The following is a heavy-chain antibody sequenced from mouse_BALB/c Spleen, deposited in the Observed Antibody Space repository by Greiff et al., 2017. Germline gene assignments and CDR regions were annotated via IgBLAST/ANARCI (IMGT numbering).Heavy chain of an antibody. CDR2: ISSGSSTI. V-gene: IGHV5-17*02. D-gene: IGHD2-1*01. CDR3: ARNGNYGGFAY. CDR1: GFTFSSFG. J-gene: IGHJ3*01. Sequence: EVMLVESGGGLVQPGGSRNLSCAASGFTFSSFGMHWVRQAPEKGLEWVAYISSGSSTIYYADTVKGRFTISRDNPKNTLFLQMTSLRSEDTAMYYCARNGNYGGFAYWGQGTLVTVSA.